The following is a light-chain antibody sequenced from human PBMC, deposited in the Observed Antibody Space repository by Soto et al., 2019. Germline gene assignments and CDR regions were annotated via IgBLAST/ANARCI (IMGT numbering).Light chain of an antibody. J-gene: IGKJ3*01. V-gene: IGKV1-39*01. CDR1: QNISNF. Sequence: DLQLTQSPSSLSASVGDRVTITCRAGQNISNFLHWYQQRPGNAPRLLIYLASNLQFGVPSRFIGSGSGTGFTLTISSXQPEDFATYYCQQSYNTLFTFGPGTKVDIK. CDR2: LAS. CDR3: QQSYNTLFT.